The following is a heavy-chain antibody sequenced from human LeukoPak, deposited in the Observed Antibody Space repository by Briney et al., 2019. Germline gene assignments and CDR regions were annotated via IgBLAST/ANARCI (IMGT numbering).Heavy chain of an antibody. V-gene: IGHV3-21*01. CDR3: ASSSWSR. J-gene: IGHJ4*02. D-gene: IGHD6-13*01. CDR1: GFTVSSNY. Sequence: GGSLRLSCAASGFTVSSNYMSWVRQAPGKGLEWVSSISSSSSYIYYADSVKGRFTISRDNAKNSLYLQMNSLRAEDTAVYYCASSSWSRWGQGTLVTVSS. CDR2: ISSSSSYI.